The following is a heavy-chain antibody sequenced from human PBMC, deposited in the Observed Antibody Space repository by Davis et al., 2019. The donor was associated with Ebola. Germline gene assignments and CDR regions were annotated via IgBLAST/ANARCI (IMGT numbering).Heavy chain of an antibody. CDR1: GYTFPGYY. J-gene: IGHJ4*02. CDR2: IIPIFGTA. Sequence: SVTVSCQASGYTFPGYYMHWVRQPPGQGLEWMGRIIPIFGTANYAQKFQGRVTITADETTSPAYRELSSLRSEDTAVYYCARQVRQGDYGDYLDYWGQGTLVTVSS. V-gene: IGHV1-69*13. D-gene: IGHD4-17*01. CDR3: ARQVRQGDYGDYLDY.